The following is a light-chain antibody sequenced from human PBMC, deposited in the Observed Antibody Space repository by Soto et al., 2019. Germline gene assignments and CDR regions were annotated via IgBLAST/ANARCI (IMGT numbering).Light chain of an antibody. CDR3: QQYGNSPLT. Sequence: EIGMTQGPASLLVNPGKSATYSCRASQSVSILLAWYQQKPGQAPRLIIHGATTRATGIPDRLSGSGSGTEFTLTISSLQSEDFAVYYCQQYGNSPLTCGGGTKVDIK. CDR1: QSVSIL. J-gene: IGKJ4*01. CDR2: GAT. V-gene: IGKV3-15*01.